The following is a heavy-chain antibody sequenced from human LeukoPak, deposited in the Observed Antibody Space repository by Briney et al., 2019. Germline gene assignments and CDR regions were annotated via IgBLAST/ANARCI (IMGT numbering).Heavy chain of an antibody. J-gene: IGHJ4*02. D-gene: IGHD6-13*01. CDR2: INPSGGST. CDR3: ARDYGALASSRLEYYFDY. CDR1: GYTFTSYY. V-gene: IGHV1-46*01. Sequence: ASVKVSCKASGYTFTSYYMHWVRQAPGQWLEWMGIINPSGGSTSYAQKFQGRVTMTRDTSTSTVYMELSSLRSEDTAVYYCARDYGALASSRLEYYFDYWGQGTLVTVSS.